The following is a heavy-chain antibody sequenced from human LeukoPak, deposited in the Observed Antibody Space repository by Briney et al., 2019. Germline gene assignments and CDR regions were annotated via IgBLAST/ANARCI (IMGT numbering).Heavy chain of an antibody. D-gene: IGHD3-3*01. CDR2: IFHSGST. J-gene: IGHJ5*02. V-gene: IGHV4-39*01. CDR3: ARHPGKMTIFGVVIYNWFDP. CDR1: GGSISSGGHS. Sequence: SETLSLTCAVSGGSISSGGHSWGWVRQPPGKGLEWIGSIFHSGSTNYNPSLKSRVTMSTDTSENQLSLKINSVTAADTAVYYCARHPGKMTIFGVVIYNWFDPWGQGTLVIVSS.